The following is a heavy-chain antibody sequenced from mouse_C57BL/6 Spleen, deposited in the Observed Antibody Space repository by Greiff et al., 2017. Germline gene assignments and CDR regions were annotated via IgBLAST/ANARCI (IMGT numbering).Heavy chain of an antibody. CDR2: INPSNGGT. V-gene: IGHV1-53*01. CDR1: GYTFTSYW. Sequence: VQLQQPGTELVKPGASVKLSCKASGYTFTSYWMHWVKQRPGQGLEWIGNINPSNGGTNYNEKFKSKATLTVDKSSSTAYMQLSSQTSEASAVYYCARWNYSNYGFAYWGQGTLVTVSA. J-gene: IGHJ3*01. CDR3: ARWNYSNYGFAY. D-gene: IGHD2-5*01.